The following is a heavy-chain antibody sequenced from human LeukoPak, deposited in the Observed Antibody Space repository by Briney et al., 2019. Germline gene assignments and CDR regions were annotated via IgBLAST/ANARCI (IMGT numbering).Heavy chain of an antibody. D-gene: IGHD6-19*01. CDR1: GYRFTSYW. CDR3: ARHSSLFGNPYRSGLSSREEKHWFDP. V-gene: IGHV5-10-1*01. Sequence: GESLKIPCKGSGYRFTSYWLSWVRQIPGKGLEWMGRIDSSDSYTNYSPSFQGHVTISADKSIRTAYLQRSVLKASDTAMYYCARHSSLFGNPYRSGLSSREEKHWFDPGGQGTLVTVLS. J-gene: IGHJ5*02. CDR2: IDSSDSYT.